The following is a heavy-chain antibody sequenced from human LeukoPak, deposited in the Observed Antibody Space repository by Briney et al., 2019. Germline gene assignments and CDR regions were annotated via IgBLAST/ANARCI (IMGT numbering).Heavy chain of an antibody. CDR1: GGSISSYY. J-gene: IGHJ4*02. V-gene: IGHV4-59*01. CDR3: ARGDVDTAMVTLYYFDY. CDR2: IYYSGST. D-gene: IGHD5-18*01. Sequence: PSETLSLTCTVSGGSISSYYWSWIRQPPGKGLEWIGYIYYSGSTNYNPSLKSRVTISVDTSKNQFSLKLSSVTAADTAVYYCARGDVDTAMVTLYYFDYWGQGTLVTVSS.